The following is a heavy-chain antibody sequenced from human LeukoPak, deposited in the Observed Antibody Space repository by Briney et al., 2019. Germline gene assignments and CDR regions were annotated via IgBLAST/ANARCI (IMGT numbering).Heavy chain of an antibody. D-gene: IGHD6-19*01. CDR3: AKDMFLAGIAVAGRFDY. V-gene: IGHV3-9*01. CDR2: ISWNSGSI. J-gene: IGHJ4*02. CDR1: GFTFDDYA. Sequence: PGGSLRLSCAASGFTFDDYAMHWVRQAPGKGLEWVSGISWNSGSIGYADSVKGRFTISRDNAKNSLYLQMNSLRAGDTALYYCAKDMFLAGIAVAGRFDYWGQGTLVTVSS.